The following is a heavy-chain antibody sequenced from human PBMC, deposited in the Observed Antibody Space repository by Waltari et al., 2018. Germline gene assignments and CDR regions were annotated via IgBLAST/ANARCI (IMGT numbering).Heavy chain of an antibody. D-gene: IGHD1-26*01. CDR3: AREVGAKYYYYGMDV. Sequence: QVQLVQSGAEVKKPGPAVKVSCKASGYTFTSYGIRWVRQAPGQGVEWMGWISADNGNTNYAQNRRGRVTMTTDTSTSTAYVELRSLRADDTAVYYCAREVGAKYYYYGMDVWGQGTTVTVSS. V-gene: IGHV1-18*01. J-gene: IGHJ6*02. CDR2: ISADNGNT. CDR1: GYTFTSYG.